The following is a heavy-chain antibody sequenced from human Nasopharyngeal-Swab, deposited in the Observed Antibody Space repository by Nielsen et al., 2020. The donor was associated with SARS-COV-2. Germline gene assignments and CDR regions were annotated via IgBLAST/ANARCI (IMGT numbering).Heavy chain of an antibody. Sequence: WIRQPPGKGLEWIGYIYYSGSTNYNPPLKSRVTISLDTSKIQLSLKLSSVTAADTAVYYCARDSDFWSGYYTRYFDLWGRGTLVTVSS. CDR2: IYYSGST. J-gene: IGHJ2*01. V-gene: IGHV4-59*01. CDR3: ARDSDFWSGYYTRYFDL. D-gene: IGHD3-3*01.